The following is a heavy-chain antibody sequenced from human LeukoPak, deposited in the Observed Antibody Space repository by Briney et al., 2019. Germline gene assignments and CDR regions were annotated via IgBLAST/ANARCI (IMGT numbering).Heavy chain of an antibody. Sequence: SGTLSLTCTVSGGSISGYYWSWIRQSPGKGLVWIGYMYYSGSTNYNPSLKSRVTMSVDMSKNQFSLKLSSVTAADTALYYCARHFTYYYDSSGYPRDAFDTWGQGTMVTVSS. J-gene: IGHJ3*02. D-gene: IGHD3-22*01. CDR1: GGSISGYY. V-gene: IGHV4-59*08. CDR3: ARHFTYYYDSSGYPRDAFDT. CDR2: MYYSGST.